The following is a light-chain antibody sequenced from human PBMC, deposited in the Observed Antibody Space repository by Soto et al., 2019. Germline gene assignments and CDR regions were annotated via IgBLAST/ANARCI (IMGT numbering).Light chain of an antibody. CDR3: QEYNSAPS. J-gene: IGKJ5*01. Sequence: DVQMTQSPSSLSASVGDRVTIACRASQTVSKFVNWYQQKPGKVPDLLIYSASTPYSGVPSRFSGSGSGTEFTLTISNLQPEDFATYYCQEYNSAPSFGQGTRLEIK. V-gene: IGKV1-39*01. CDR1: QTVSKF. CDR2: SAS.